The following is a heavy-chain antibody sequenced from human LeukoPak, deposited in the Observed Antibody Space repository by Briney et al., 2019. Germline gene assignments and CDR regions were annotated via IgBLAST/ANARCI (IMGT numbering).Heavy chain of an antibody. V-gene: IGHV4-39*01. CDR2: IHYTGST. CDR1: GGSISSDTYY. Sequence: PSETLSLTCIVSGGSISSDTYYWGWIRQPPGKGLEWIGSIHYTGSTFYNPSLKSRVTISVDTSENQFSLRLNSVTAADTAVYYCARSVVVITDVFDIWGQGTMVTVSS. J-gene: IGHJ3*02. D-gene: IGHD3-22*01. CDR3: ARSVVVITDVFDI.